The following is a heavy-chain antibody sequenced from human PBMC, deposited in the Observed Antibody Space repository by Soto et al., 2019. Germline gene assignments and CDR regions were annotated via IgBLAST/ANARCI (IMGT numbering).Heavy chain of an antibody. D-gene: IGHD1-1*01. J-gene: IGHJ6*01. CDR3: ARDRLRYNWNDFPYYYCGMDV. CDR2: ISYDGSNK. CDR1: GFTFSSYA. V-gene: IGHV3-30-3*01. Sequence: QVQLVESGGGVVQPGRSLRLSCAASGFTFSSYAMHWVRQAPGKGLEWVAVISYDGSNKYYADSVKGRFTISRDNSKNTLYLQMNSLRAEDTAVYYCARDRLRYNWNDFPYYYCGMDVW.